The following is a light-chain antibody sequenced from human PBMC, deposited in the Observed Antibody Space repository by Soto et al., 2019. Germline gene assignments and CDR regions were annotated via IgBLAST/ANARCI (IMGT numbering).Light chain of an antibody. Sequence: DIQVTQSPFSLSASVGDRVTISCRTSQSISRYLHWYQHRPGKAPNLLIYAASSLQSGVSSRFSGSGSGTDFTLTISDLQPEDFATYYCLQSDSSPYTFGQGTKLEI. CDR2: AAS. CDR3: LQSDSSPYT. V-gene: IGKV1-39*01. J-gene: IGKJ2*01. CDR1: QSISRY.